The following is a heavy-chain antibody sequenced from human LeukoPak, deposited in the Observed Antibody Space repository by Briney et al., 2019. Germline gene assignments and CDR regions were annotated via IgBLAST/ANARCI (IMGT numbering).Heavy chain of an antibody. D-gene: IGHD3-10*01. Sequence: PGGSLRLSCAASGFTFSSYAMSWVRQAPGKGLEWVSAISGSGGSTYYADSVKGRFTISRDNSKNTLYLQMNSLRAEDMAVYYCAKTSDTFLRSEGGPWGQGTLVTVSS. CDR1: GFTFSSYA. V-gene: IGHV3-23*01. CDR2: ISGSGGST. J-gene: IGHJ5*02. CDR3: AKTSDTFLRSEGGP.